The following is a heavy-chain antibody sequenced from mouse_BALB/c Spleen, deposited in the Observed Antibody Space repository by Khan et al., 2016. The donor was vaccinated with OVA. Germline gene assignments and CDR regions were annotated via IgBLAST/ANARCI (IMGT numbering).Heavy chain of an antibody. V-gene: IGHV1S137*01. CDR3: TRGGGGTRVAY. CDR1: GYTFTDFT. CDR2: ISTYYGHA. Sequence: VQLQESGAELVRPGVSVKISCKGSGYTFTDFTMHWVRQSHAMSLEWIGVISTYYGHATYNQEFKDKATLTVDKSSSTAYMELARLTSEDSAIYYCTRGGGGTRVAYWGQGTLVTVSA. D-gene: IGHD3-3*01. J-gene: IGHJ3*01.